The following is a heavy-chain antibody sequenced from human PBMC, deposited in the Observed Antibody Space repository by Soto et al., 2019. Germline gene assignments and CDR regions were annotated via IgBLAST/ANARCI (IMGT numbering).Heavy chain of an antibody. D-gene: IGHD3-22*01. CDR1: GGTFSSYA. CDR3: ASCWGGSGSDD. CDR2: IIPIFGTA. J-gene: IGHJ4*02. Sequence: QVQLVQSGAEVKKPGSSVKVSCKASGGTFSSYAISWVRQAPGQGLEWMGGIIPIFGTANYAQKFQGRVTIPADKAAGTGEREGRRVGGEGTAGYCWASCWGGSGSDDWGQGTLVTVSS. V-gene: IGHV1-69*06.